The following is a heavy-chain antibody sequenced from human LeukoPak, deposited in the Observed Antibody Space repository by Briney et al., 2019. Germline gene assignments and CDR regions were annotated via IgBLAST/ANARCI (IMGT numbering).Heavy chain of an antibody. V-gene: IGHV3-73*01. CDR3: TTPPAPKIAVAGEGDY. CDR2: IRSKANSYAT. CDR1: GFTFSGSA. J-gene: IGHJ4*02. D-gene: IGHD6-19*01. Sequence: GGSLRLSCAASGFTFSGSAMHWVRQASGKGLEWVGRIRSKANSYATAYAASVKGRFTISRDDSKNTAYLQMNSLKTEDTAVYYCTTPPAPKIAVAGEGDYWGQGTLVTVSS.